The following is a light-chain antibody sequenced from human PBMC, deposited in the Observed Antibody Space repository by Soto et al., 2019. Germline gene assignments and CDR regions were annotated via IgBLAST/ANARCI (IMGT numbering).Light chain of an antibody. CDR2: AAS. V-gene: IGKV1-39*01. CDR3: QQSYSFPRT. Sequence: DIQMTQSPSSLSASVQDRVSITCRASQSISTSFNWYQQKPGKAPKLLIYAASSLQSGVPSRFSGTGSGTDFILTISSLEIEDFASYYCQQSYSFPRTFGRGTKLEIK. J-gene: IGKJ2*01. CDR1: QSISTS.